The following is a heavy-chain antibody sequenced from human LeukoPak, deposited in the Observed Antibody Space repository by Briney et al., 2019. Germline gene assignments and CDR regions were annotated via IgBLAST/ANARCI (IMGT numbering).Heavy chain of an antibody. Sequence: ASVKVSCKASGYTFTSYDINWVRQATGQGLEWMGWMNPNSGNTGYAQKFQGRVTITRNTSISTAYMELSSLRSEDTAVYYCARDHYDVLTGYAYNAFDIWGQGTMVAVSS. J-gene: IGHJ3*02. V-gene: IGHV1-8*03. D-gene: IGHD3-9*01. CDR3: ARDHYDVLTGYAYNAFDI. CDR1: GYTFTSYD. CDR2: MNPNSGNT.